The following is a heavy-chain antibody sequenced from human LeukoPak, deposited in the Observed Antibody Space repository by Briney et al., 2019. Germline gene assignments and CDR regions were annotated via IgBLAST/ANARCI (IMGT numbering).Heavy chain of an antibody. CDR2: IYYSGST. D-gene: IGHD3-3*01. Sequence: PSETLSLTCIVSGGSISGYSWSWIRQPPGKGLEWIGYIYYSGSTNYNPSLKSRVTISVDTSKNQFSLKLSSVTAADTAVYYCARVGDFWSGYSLYYFDYWGQGTLVTVSS. CDR3: ARVGDFWSGYSLYYFDY. J-gene: IGHJ4*02. CDR1: GGSISGYS. V-gene: IGHV4-59*01.